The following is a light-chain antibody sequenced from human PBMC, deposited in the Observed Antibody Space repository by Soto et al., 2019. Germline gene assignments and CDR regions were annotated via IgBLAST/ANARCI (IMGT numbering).Light chain of an antibody. J-gene: IGLJ3*02. CDR3: CSFAGISTFVV. V-gene: IGLV1-44*01. Sequence: QSVLTQPPSASGTPGQRVTISCSGTSSNIGTYTVNWYQQLPGTAPKLLIYTDYQRPSGVPDRFSGSKSGTSASLAINGLHSEDEADYYCCSFAGISTFVVLGGGTKLTVL. CDR1: SSNIGTYT. CDR2: TDY.